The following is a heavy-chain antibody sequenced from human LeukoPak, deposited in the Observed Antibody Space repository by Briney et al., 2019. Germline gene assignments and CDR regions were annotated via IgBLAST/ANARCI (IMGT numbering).Heavy chain of an antibody. J-gene: IGHJ6*04. V-gene: IGHV3-11*06. D-gene: IGHD2-15*01. CDR1: GFTFSDYY. CDR3: ATAGYCSGGSCSGYYYYGMDV. Sequence: GGSLRLSCAASGFTFSDYYMSWIRQAPGKGLEWVSYISSSSSYTNYADSVKGRFTISRDNTKNSLYLQMNSLRAEDTAVYYCATAGYCSGGSCSGYYYYGMDVWGKGTTVTVSS. CDR2: ISSSSSYT.